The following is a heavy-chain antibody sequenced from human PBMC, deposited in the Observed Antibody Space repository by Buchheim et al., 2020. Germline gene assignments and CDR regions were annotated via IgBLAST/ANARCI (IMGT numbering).Heavy chain of an antibody. Sequence: EVRLVESGGDLVQPGGSLRLSCAASGFTFSDYWMRWVRQAPGKGLGWVANTRQDGSENYYVDSVKGRFTISIDHAKKLLYLQMNSLRAEDTAVYYCARGGTWDSYYFGMDVWGQGTT. V-gene: IGHV3-7*01. J-gene: IGHJ6*02. CDR2: TRQDGSEN. CDR1: GFTFSDYW. D-gene: IGHD2-15*01. CDR3: ARGGTWDSYYFGMDV.